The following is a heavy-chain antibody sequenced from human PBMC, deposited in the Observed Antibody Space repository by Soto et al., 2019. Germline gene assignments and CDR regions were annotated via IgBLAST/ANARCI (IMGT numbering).Heavy chain of an antibody. Sequence: QVQLQESGPGLVKPSETLSLTCTVSGGSISSYYWSWILQPPGKGLEWIGYIYYSGRTNYNPSLKSRVTISVDTSKNQFSLKLSSVTAADTAVYYCARDPGTLYFDYWGQGTLVTVSS. CDR1: GGSISSYY. CDR3: ARDPGTLYFDY. CDR2: IYYSGRT. V-gene: IGHV4-59*01. D-gene: IGHD3-10*01. J-gene: IGHJ4*02.